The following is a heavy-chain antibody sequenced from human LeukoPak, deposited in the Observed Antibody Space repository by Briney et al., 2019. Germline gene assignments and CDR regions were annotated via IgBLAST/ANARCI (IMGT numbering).Heavy chain of an antibody. CDR2: ISSSSSYI. Sequence: GGSLRLSRAASGFTFSSYSMNWVRQAPGKGLEWVSSISSSSSYIYYADSVKGRFTISRDNAKNSLYLQMNSLRAEDTAVYYCAREYSYGHEIDYWGQGTLVTVSS. D-gene: IGHD5-18*01. CDR1: GFTFSSYS. J-gene: IGHJ4*02. V-gene: IGHV3-21*01. CDR3: AREYSYGHEIDY.